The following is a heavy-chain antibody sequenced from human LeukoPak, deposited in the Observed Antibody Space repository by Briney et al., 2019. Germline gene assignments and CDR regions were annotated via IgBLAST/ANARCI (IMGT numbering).Heavy chain of an antibody. CDR3: ARAPSDYYDLGIDY. CDR2: IYYSGST. D-gene: IGHD3-3*01. Sequence: PSETLSLTCTVSGGSISSYYWSWIRQPPGKGLEWVGYIYYSGSTNYNPSLKSRVTISVDTSKNQYSLKLSSVTAADTAVYYCARAPSDYYDLGIDYWGQGTLVTVSS. CDR1: GGSISSYY. V-gene: IGHV4-59*01. J-gene: IGHJ4*02.